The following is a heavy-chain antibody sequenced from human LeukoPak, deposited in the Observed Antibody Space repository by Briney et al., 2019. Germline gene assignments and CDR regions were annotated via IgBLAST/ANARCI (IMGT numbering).Heavy chain of an antibody. J-gene: IGHJ6*03. CDR2: ISSRSSYI. CDR1: GFTFSRNS. V-gene: IGHV3-21*01. D-gene: IGHD6-13*01. Sequence: PGGSLRLSCVGSGFTFSRNSMNWVRQAPGKGLEWVSSISSRSSYIYYADSVKGRFTISRDNAKNSLYLQMNSLRAEDTAVYYCARPSDGIAEPMDVWGKGTTVTVSS. CDR3: ARPSDGIAEPMDV.